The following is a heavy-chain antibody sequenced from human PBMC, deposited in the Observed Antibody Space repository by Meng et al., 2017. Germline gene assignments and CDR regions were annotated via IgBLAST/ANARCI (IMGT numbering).Heavy chain of an antibody. CDR3: AHRRDYYGSGNHFDY. D-gene: IGHD3-10*01. Sequence: SWKERVPTLAKPTPTLPLTCTFSGFSLSTSGVGLGWIRQPPGKALEWPALIYWDDDKRYSPSLKSRFTITKDTSKNQVVLTMTNMDPVDTATYYCAHRRDYYGSGNHFDYWGQGTLVTVSS. V-gene: IGHV2-5*02. CDR2: IYWDDDK. CDR1: GFSLSTSGVG. J-gene: IGHJ4*02.